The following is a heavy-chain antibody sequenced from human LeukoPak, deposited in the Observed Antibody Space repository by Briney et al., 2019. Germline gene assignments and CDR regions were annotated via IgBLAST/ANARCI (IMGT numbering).Heavy chain of an antibody. D-gene: IGHD1-26*01. Sequence: GGSLRLSCAASGFTFSSYAMIWVRRAPGRGLEWVSTITGSGHSAYYADSVMGRFTISRDNSENTLYLQLNSLRAEDTAVYYCASNLYSGSSYDLWDYWGQGTLVTVSS. V-gene: IGHV3-23*01. CDR1: GFTFSSYA. CDR3: ASNLYSGSSYDLWDY. CDR2: ITGSGHSA. J-gene: IGHJ4*02.